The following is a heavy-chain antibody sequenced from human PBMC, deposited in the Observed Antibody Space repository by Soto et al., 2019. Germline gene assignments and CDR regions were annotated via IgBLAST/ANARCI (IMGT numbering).Heavy chain of an antibody. CDR3: ARSAPITMVRGVKSYYYYGMDV. V-gene: IGHV4-4*02. CDR2: IYHSGST. J-gene: IGHJ6*02. CDR1: GGSISSSNW. D-gene: IGHD3-10*01. Sequence: SETLSLTCAVSGGSISSSNWRSWVRQPPGEGLEWIGEIYHSGSTNYNPSLKSRVTISVDKSKNQFSLKLSSVTAADTAVYYCARSAPITMVRGVKSYYYYGMDVWGQGTTVTVSS.